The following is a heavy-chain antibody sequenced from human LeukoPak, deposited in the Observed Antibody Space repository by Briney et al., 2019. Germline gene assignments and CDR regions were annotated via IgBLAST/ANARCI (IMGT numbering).Heavy chain of an antibody. J-gene: IGHJ4*02. Sequence: SGTLSLTCTVSGGSISSYYWSWIRQPPGKGLEWIGYIYYSGSTNYNPSLKSRVTISVDTSKNQFSLKLSSVTAADTAVYYCARRLGSSSWYDYWGQGTLVTVSS. CDR2: IYYSGST. V-gene: IGHV4-59*01. D-gene: IGHD6-13*01. CDR3: ARRLGSSSWYDY. CDR1: GGSISSYY.